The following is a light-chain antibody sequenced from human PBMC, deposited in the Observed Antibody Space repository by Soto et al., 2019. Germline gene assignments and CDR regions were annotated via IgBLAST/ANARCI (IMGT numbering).Light chain of an antibody. V-gene: IGKV1-5*01. CDR1: QSVGTW. Sequence: DIQMTQSPSTLSASVGGRVTITCRASQSVGTWVAWYQQKPGKAPKLLIYGASNLESGVPSRFSGSGSGTEFTLTITTLQPDDFATYFCQQYNRNTWSFGLGTKVDIK. CDR3: QQYNRNTWS. CDR2: GAS. J-gene: IGKJ1*01.